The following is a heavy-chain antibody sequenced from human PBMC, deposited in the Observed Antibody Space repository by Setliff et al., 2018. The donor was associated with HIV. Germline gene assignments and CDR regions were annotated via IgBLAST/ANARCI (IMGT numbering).Heavy chain of an antibody. J-gene: IGHJ4*02. D-gene: IGHD3-10*01. CDR2: ISPFNGNT. Sequence: ASVKVSCKASGYTISTYLIAWVRQAPGQGLEWMGWISPFNGNTNYAQKLQGRLTVTTGTSTSTAYMELRSLRSDDTAVYYCARATSGTIHDFWGQGTLVTVSS. CDR3: ARATSGTIHDF. CDR1: GYTISTYL. V-gene: IGHV1-18*01.